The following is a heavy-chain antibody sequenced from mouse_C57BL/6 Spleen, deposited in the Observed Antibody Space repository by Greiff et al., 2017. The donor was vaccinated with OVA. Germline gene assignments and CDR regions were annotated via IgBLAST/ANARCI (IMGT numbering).Heavy chain of an antibody. D-gene: IGHD3-2*02. CDR2: IDPSDSYT. V-gene: IGHV1-50*01. Sequence: QVQLQQPGAELVKPGASVKLSCKASGYTFTSYWMQWVKQRPGQGLEWIGEIDPSDSYTNYNQKFKGKATLTVDTSSSTAYMQLSSLTSEDSAVYYCARGSSGYVSFAYWGQGTLVTVSA. CDR1: GYTFTSYW. J-gene: IGHJ3*01. CDR3: ARGSSGYVSFAY.